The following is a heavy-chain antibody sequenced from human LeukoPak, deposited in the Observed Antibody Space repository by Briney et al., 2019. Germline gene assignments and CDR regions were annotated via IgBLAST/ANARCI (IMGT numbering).Heavy chain of an antibody. CDR2: IYYSGST. CDR1: GGSISSSSYY. CDR3: ARQGRLLLQYYFDY. J-gene: IGHJ4*02. V-gene: IGHV4-39*01. Sequence: PSETLSLTCTVSGGSISSSSYYWGWIRQPPGKWLEWIGSIYYSGSTYYNPSLKSRVTISVDTSKNQFSLKLSSVTAADTAVYYCARQGRLLLQYYFDYWGQGTLVTVSS. D-gene: IGHD3-22*01.